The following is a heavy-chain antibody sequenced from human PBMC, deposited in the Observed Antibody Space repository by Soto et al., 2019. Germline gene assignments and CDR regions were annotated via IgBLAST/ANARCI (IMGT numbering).Heavy chain of an antibody. Sequence: PEGSLRLSYSASGFTVSSNYMSWVLQAPGKGLEWVSVIYSGGSTYYADSVKGRFTISRGNSKNTLYLQMNSLRAEDTAVYYCAREASSGWSGGDDASDIRGPATRVTVS. CDR2: IYSGGST. J-gene: IGHJ3*02. CDR1: GFTVSSNY. V-gene: IGHV3-53*01. D-gene: IGHD6-19*01. CDR3: AREASSGWSGGDDASDI.